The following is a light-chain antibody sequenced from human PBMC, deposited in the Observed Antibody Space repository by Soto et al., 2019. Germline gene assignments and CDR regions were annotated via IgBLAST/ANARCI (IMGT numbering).Light chain of an antibody. Sequence: EIVLTQSPGTLSLSQGERATLSCRASQSVSNYLAWYQQKPGQAPRLLIYGASRRATVIPDRFSGSGSGTDFTLTISRLEPEDFAVYYCQQYGGSPQTFGQGTNVEIK. V-gene: IGKV3-20*01. CDR2: GAS. CDR3: QQYGGSPQT. CDR1: QSVSNY. J-gene: IGKJ1*01.